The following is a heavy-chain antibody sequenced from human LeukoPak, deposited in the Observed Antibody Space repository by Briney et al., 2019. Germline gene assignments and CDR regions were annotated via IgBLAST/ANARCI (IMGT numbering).Heavy chain of an antibody. CDR1: GFTFSSYS. D-gene: IGHD3-9*01. CDR3: AKDKHFDWLLYYFDY. J-gene: IGHJ4*02. Sequence: GGSLRLSCAASGFTFSSYSMNWVRQAPGKGLEWVSSISSSSSYIYYADSVKGRFTISRDNAKNSLYLQMNSLRAEDMALYYCAKDKHFDWLLYYFDYWGQGTLVTVSS. V-gene: IGHV3-21*04. CDR2: ISSSSSYI.